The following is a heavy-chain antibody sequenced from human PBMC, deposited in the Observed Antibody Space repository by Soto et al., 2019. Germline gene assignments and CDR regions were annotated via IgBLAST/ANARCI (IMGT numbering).Heavy chain of an antibody. CDR2: INEDGTTT. CDR3: AREIRAVALYYFDY. Sequence: PGGSLRLSCVVSGFSLSGYWMSWVRQAPGKGLEWVANINEDGTTTYYVDSVKGRFTISRDNSKNTLYLQMNSLRAEDTAVYYCAREIRAVALYYFDYWGQGTLVTVSS. V-gene: IGHV3-7*01. D-gene: IGHD6-19*01. J-gene: IGHJ4*02. CDR1: GFSLSGYW.